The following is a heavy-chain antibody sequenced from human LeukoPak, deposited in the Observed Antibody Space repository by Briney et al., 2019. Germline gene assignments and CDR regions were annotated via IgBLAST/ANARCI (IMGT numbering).Heavy chain of an antibody. CDR3: ARAPPEMAFDI. Sequence: GGSLRLSCAASGFTFSSYAMSWVRQAPGKGLEWVSAISGSGGSTYYADSVKGRFAISRDNAKNSLYLQMNSLRAEDTAVYYCARAPPEMAFDIWGQGTMVTVSS. D-gene: IGHD3-3*02. V-gene: IGHV3-23*01. CDR2: ISGSGGST. J-gene: IGHJ3*02. CDR1: GFTFSSYA.